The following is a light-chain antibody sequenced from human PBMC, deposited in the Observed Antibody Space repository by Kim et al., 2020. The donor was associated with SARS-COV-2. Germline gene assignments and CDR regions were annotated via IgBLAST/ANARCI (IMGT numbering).Light chain of an antibody. CDR1: SLRSYY. CDR3: NSRDSSGNIWV. J-gene: IGLJ3*02. V-gene: IGLV3-19*01. CDR2: GKN. Sequence: AFGQTVRITCQGGSLRSYYASWYQQKPGQAPLLVIYGKNNRPSGIPDRFSGSSSGNTASLTITGAQAEDEADYYCNSRDSSGNIWVFGGGTKLTVL.